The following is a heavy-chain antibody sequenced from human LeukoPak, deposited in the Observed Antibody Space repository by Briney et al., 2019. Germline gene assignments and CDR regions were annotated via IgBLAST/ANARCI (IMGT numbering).Heavy chain of an antibody. CDR2: ISGYNGDT. CDR1: GYTFTTYG. J-gene: IGHJ4*02. D-gene: IGHD3-10*01. V-gene: IGHV1-18*01. Sequence: ASVKVSCKASGYTFTTYGISWVRQAPGQGLEWMAWISGYNGDTYYAQNFQGRVTVTTDTSRSTAYMELRSLRSDDTAVYYCARARIPLQFGEGGLDYWGQGTLVTVSS. CDR3: ARARIPLQFGEGGLDY.